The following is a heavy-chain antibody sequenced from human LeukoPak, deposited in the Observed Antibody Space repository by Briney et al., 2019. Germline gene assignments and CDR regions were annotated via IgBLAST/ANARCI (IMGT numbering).Heavy chain of an antibody. D-gene: IGHD3-22*01. Sequence: PGGSLRLSCDASGFTFSIYAMSWVRQGTGKGLECVSSITSSGEATYYADSVKGRFTISRDNSRYTLYLQMNSLRAEDTAVYYCAKDRPHYYHSNGHYYSRDGDSWGQGTLVTVSS. V-gene: IGHV3-23*01. CDR2: ITSSGEAT. J-gene: IGHJ5*01. CDR3: AKDRPHYYHSNGHYYSRDGDS. CDR1: GFTFSIYA.